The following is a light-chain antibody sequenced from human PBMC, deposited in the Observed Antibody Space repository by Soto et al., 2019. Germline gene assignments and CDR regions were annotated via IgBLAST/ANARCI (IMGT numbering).Light chain of an antibody. Sequence: EIVMTQSPATLSASLGERVTLSCRASQSVSSYLAWYQQKPGQAPRLLIYDASNRATGIPARFSGSGSGTDFTLTISSLEPEDFAVYYCQQRSDWPWTFGQGTKVDIK. CDR2: DAS. V-gene: IGKV3-11*01. CDR3: QQRSDWPWT. CDR1: QSVSSY. J-gene: IGKJ1*01.